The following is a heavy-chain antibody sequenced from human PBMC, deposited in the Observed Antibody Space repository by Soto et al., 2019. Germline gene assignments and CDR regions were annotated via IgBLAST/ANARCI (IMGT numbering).Heavy chain of an antibody. V-gene: IGHV3-30*18. Sequence: ESGGGVVQPGRSLRLSCAASGFTFSSYGMHWVRQAPGKGLEWVAVISYDGSNKYYADSVKGRFTISRDNSKNTLYLQMNSLRAEDTAVYYCAKADDSSGYSAFDIWGQGTMVAVSS. CDR3: AKADDSSGYSAFDI. J-gene: IGHJ3*02. CDR2: ISYDGSNK. CDR1: GFTFSSYG. D-gene: IGHD3-22*01.